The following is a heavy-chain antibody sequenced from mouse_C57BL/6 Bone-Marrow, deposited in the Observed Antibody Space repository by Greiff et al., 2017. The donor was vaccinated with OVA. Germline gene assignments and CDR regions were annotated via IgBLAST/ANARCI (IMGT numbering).Heavy chain of an antibody. D-gene: IGHD1-1*01. CDR2: ISSGGSYT. CDR3: ARHGFYGSAMDY. J-gene: IGHJ4*01. Sequence: EVQLVESGGDLVKPGGSLKLSCAASGFTFSSYGMSWVRQTPDKRLEWVATISSGGSYTYYPDSVQGRFTISRDNAKNTLYLQMSSLKSEDTAMYYCARHGFYGSAMDYWGQGTSVTVSS. V-gene: IGHV5-6*01. CDR1: GFTFSSYG.